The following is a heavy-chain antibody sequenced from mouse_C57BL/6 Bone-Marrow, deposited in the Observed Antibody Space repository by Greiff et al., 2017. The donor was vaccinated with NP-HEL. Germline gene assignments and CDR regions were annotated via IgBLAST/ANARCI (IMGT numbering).Heavy chain of an antibody. Sequence: VMLVESGPELVKPGASVKISCKASGYAFSSSWMNWVKQRPGKGLEWIGRIYPGDGDTNYNGKFKGKATLTADKSSSTAYMQLSSLTSEDSAVYFCARQPTIVTRELFDYWGQGTTLTVSS. CDR3: ARQPTIVTRELFDY. J-gene: IGHJ2*01. CDR1: GYAFSSSW. CDR2: IYPGDGDT. D-gene: IGHD2-5*01. V-gene: IGHV1-82*01.